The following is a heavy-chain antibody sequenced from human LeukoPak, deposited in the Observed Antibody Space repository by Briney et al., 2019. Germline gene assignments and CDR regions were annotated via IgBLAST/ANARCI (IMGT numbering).Heavy chain of an antibody. CDR1: GYTFTSYY. D-gene: IGHD3-3*01. J-gene: IGHJ6*03. CDR2: INPSGGST. Sequence: GASVKVSRKASGYTFTSYYMHWVRQAPGQGLEWMGIINPSGGSTSYAQKFQGRVTMTRDMSTSTVYMELSSLRSEDTAVYYCARGYDFWSGYPWGSYYYYYYMDVWGKGTTVTVSS. CDR3: ARGYDFWSGYPWGSYYYYYYMDV. V-gene: IGHV1-46*01.